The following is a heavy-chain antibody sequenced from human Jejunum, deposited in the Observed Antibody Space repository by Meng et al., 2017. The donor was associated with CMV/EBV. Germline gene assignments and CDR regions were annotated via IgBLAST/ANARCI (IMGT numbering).Heavy chain of an antibody. CDR3: ARECYGDQERASDY. Sequence: QVQPQGSGPGLVKPSETLSLTCTVAGTSISNYCWGWIRQTAEKGLEWIGRIHPRGNTDDNPSLKGRAVMSLDTSKNQLSLKLRSVTAADTAMYYCARECYGDQERASDYWGQGTLVTVSS. CDR2: IHPRGNT. V-gene: IGHV4-4*07. CDR1: GTSISNYC. D-gene: IGHD4-17*01. J-gene: IGHJ4*02.